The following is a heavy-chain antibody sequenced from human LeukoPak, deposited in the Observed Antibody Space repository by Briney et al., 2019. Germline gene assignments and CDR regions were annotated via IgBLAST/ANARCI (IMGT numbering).Heavy chain of an antibody. CDR1: GGPISSDDYY. CDR2: IYYSGST. D-gene: IGHD4-17*01. V-gene: IGHV4-30-4*01. Sequence: PSETLSLTCTVSGGPISSDDYYWSWIRQPPGKGLEWIGYIYYSGSTYYNPSLKSRVTISVDTSKNQFSLKLSSVTAADTAVYYCAREQEGVTRDDAFDIWGQGTMVTVSS. J-gene: IGHJ3*02. CDR3: AREQEGVTRDDAFDI.